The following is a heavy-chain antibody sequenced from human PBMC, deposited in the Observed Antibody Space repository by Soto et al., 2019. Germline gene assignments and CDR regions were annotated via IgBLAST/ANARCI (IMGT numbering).Heavy chain of an antibody. Sequence: GGSLRLSCTASGFTFGDYAMSWVRQAPGKGLEWVGFIRSKAYGGTTEYAASVKGRFTISRDDSKSIAYLQMNSLKTEDTAVYYCTRVYYGMDVWGQGTTVTVSS. CDR3: TRVYYGMDV. CDR1: GFTFGDYA. J-gene: IGHJ6*02. CDR2: IRSKAYGGTT. V-gene: IGHV3-49*04.